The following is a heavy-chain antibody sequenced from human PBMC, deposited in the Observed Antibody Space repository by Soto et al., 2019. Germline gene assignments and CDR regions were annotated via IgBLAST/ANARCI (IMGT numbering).Heavy chain of an antibody. J-gene: IGHJ5*02. V-gene: IGHV4-4*02. D-gene: IGHD4-17*01. Sequence: QVQLQESGPGLVKPSGTLSLTCAVSGGFISSSYWWNWVRQPPGKGLEWIGEIYHSGSTNYNPSLRSRVTIAVGKSRDQFSLKLSSVAAADTAVYSWARDDYGDYGWFGPWGQGTLVTVSS. CDR1: GGFISSSYW. CDR2: IYHSGST. CDR3: ARDDYGDYGWFGP.